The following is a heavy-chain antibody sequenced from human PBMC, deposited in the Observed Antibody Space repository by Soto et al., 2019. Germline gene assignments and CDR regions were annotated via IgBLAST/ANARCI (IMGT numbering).Heavy chain of an antibody. V-gene: IGHV3-30-3*01. J-gene: IGHJ2*01. Sequence: GGSLRLSCAASGFTFSSYAMHWVRQAPGKGLEWVAVISYDGSNKYYADSVKGRFTISRDNSKNTLYLQMNSLRAEDTAVYYCARLLEGDYWYFDLWGRGTLVTVSS. CDR1: GFTFSSYA. CDR3: ARLLEGDYWYFDL. CDR2: ISYDGSNK. D-gene: IGHD1-1*01.